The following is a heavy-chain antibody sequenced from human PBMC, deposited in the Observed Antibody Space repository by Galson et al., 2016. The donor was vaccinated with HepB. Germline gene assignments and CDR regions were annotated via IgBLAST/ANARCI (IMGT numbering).Heavy chain of an antibody. V-gene: IGHV5-51*01. Sequence: QSGAEVKKPGETLKISCQASGYRFISHWIGWVRQMPGKGLEWMGIIYPADSDARYSPSFQGQVTFSVDKSNNTAYLQWNNVKAADSATYCARHGDYGDLTNEFDIWGQGTVVTVSS. J-gene: IGHJ3*02. CDR3: ARHGDYGDLTNEFDI. CDR1: GYRFISHW. D-gene: IGHD4-17*01. CDR2: IYPADSDA.